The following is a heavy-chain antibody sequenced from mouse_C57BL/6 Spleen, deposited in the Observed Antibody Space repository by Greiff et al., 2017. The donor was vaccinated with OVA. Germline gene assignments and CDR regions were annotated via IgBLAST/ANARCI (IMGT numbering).Heavy chain of an antibody. V-gene: IGHV1-61*01. D-gene: IGHD2-3*01. CDR2: IHPSDSET. Sequence: VQLQQPGAELVRPGSSVKLSCKASGYTFTSYWMDWVKQRPGQGLEWIGNIHPSDSETHYNQKFKDKATLTVDKSSSTAYMQLSSLTSEDSAVYYCARMGWPPYWGQGTLVTVSA. CDR1: GYTFTSYW. CDR3: ARMGWPPY. J-gene: IGHJ3*01.